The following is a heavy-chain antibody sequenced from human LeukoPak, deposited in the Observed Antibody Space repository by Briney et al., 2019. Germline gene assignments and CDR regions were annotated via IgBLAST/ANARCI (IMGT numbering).Heavy chain of an antibody. CDR3: ASSSYGYYYFDY. V-gene: IGHV4-39*01. CDR1: GGSISSSGYY. Sequence: PSETLSLTCTVSGGSISSSGYYWSWLRQPPGKGLEWIGTIYYSGSAYYNPSLKTQVTISVDTSKNQFSLKLSSVTAADTAVYYCASSSYGYYYFDYWGQGTLVTVSS. J-gene: IGHJ4*02. CDR2: IYYSGSA. D-gene: IGHD4-17*01.